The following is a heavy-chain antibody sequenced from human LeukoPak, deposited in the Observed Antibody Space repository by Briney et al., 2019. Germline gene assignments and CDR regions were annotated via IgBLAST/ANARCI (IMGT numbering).Heavy chain of an antibody. D-gene: IGHD2-15*01. CDR3: ARTPGYCSGGSCYSLLGRFDP. V-gene: IGHV3-48*04. CDR2: ISSSSSTI. J-gene: IGHJ5*02. Sequence: GGSLRLSCAASGFTFSSYSMNWVRQAPGKGLEWVSYISSSSSTIYYADSVKGRFTISRDNAKNSLYLQMNSLRAEDTAVYYCARTPGYCSGGSCYSLLGRFDPWGQGTLVTVSS. CDR1: GFTFSSYS.